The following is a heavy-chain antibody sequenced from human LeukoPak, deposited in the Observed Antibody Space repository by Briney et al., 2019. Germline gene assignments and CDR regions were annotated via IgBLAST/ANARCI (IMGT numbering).Heavy chain of an antibody. Sequence: ASVKVSCKTSGYTFSDYYIHWIRQAPGQGLEWMGGIIPIFGTANYAQKFQGRVTITADKSTSTAYMELSSLRSEDTAVYYCASRGNHDYWGQGTLVTVSS. CDR1: GYTFSDYY. CDR3: ASRGNHDY. J-gene: IGHJ4*02. V-gene: IGHV1-69*06. CDR2: IIPIFGTA.